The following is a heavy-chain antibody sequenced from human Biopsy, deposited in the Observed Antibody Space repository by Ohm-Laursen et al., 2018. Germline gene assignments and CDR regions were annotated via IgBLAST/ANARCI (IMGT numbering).Heavy chain of an antibody. CDR3: ARTPRDSFWSGSYKRGLWFDP. CDR1: GGSVSGYY. CDR2: LYTSGST. Sequence: TLSLTCAVSGGSVSGYYWNWIRLPVGKGLEWIGRLYTSGSTNYNPSLKSRVTVSVDTSRNQFSLQVNSVTAADTAVYYCARTPRDSFWSGSYKRGLWFDPWDQGTLVIVSS. V-gene: IGHV4-4*07. J-gene: IGHJ5*02. D-gene: IGHD3-3*01.